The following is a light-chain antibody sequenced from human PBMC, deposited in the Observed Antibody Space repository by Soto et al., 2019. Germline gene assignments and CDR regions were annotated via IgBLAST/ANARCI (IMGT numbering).Light chain of an antibody. J-gene: IGKJ1*01. V-gene: IGKV1-5*03. CDR3: QHYNSYSEA. CDR2: KAS. Sequence: DIQMTQSPSTLSGSVGDRVTITCRASQTISSCLAWYQQKPGKAPKLLIYKASTLKSGVPSRFSGSGSGTEFTLTISSLQADDFATYYCQHYNSYSEALGQGTKVELK. CDR1: QTISSC.